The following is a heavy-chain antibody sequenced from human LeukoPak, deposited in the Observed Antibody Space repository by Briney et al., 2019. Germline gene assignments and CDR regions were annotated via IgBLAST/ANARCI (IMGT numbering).Heavy chain of an antibody. CDR1: GFTFSGYA. D-gene: IGHD6-6*01. CDR2: ISGSGGST. V-gene: IGHV3-23*01. Sequence: GGSLRLSCAASGFTFSGYAMSWVRQAPGKGLEWVSAISGSGGSTYYADSVKGRFTISRDNSKNTLYLQMNSLRAEDTAVYYCAKARYSSSSGIDYWGQGTLVTVSS. CDR3: AKARYSSSSGIDY. J-gene: IGHJ4*02.